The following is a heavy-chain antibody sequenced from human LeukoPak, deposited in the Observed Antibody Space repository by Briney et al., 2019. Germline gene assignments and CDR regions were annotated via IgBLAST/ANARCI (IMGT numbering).Heavy chain of an antibody. D-gene: IGHD2/OR15-2a*01. Sequence: SETLSLTCTISGGSIGNYYWSWIRQPAGKGLEWIGRIYASGSTNYNPSLKSRVTMSVDTSKNQFSLKLSSVTAADTAVYYCARGGGAYLRFDPWGQGTLVTVSS. CDR1: GGSIGNYY. J-gene: IGHJ5*01. CDR3: ARGGGAYLRFDP. CDR2: IYASGST. V-gene: IGHV4-4*07.